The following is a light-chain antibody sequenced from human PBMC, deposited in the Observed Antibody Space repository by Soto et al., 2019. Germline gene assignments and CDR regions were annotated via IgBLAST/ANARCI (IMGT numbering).Light chain of an antibody. CDR1: SSDIGGYNF. V-gene: IGLV2-14*01. CDR2: DVG. J-gene: IGLJ1*01. CDR3: NSYRTVSTYV. Sequence: QSALTQPASVSGSPGQSITIACTGTSSDIGGYNFVSWYQQHPGKATKLLIYDVGNRPSGVSNRFSGSKSGNTASLTISVLHAEDEAHYYCNSYRTVSTYVFGTGTKLTVL.